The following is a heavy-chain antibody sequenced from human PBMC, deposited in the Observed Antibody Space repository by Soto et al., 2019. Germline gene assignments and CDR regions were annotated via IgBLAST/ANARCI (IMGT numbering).Heavy chain of an antibody. V-gene: IGHV3-48*01. D-gene: IGHD2-2*01. CDR1: GFTFGSYS. Sequence: GGSLKLSCAASGFTFGSYSMNWVRQAPGKGLEWVSYISSSSSTIYYADSVKGRFTISRDNAKNSLYLQMNSLRAEDTAVYYCAKADIVVVPAALDYWGQGTLVTVSS. J-gene: IGHJ4*02. CDR3: AKADIVVVPAALDY. CDR2: ISSSSSTI.